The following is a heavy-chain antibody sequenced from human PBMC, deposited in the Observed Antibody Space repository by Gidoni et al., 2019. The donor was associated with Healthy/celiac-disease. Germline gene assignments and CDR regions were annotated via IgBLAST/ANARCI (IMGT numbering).Heavy chain of an antibody. V-gene: IGHV3-23*01. CDR2: ISGSGGST. J-gene: IGHJ6*02. Sequence: EVQLLESGGGLVQPGGSLRLSCAASGFTFSSYAMSWVRQAPGKGLGWVSAISGSGGSTYYADSVKGRFTISRDNSKNTLYLQMNSLRAEDTAVYYCAKDPSDGYNYYYYYYGMDVWGQGTTVTVSS. CDR1: GFTFSSYA. CDR3: AKDPSDGYNYYYYYYGMDV. D-gene: IGHD5-12*01.